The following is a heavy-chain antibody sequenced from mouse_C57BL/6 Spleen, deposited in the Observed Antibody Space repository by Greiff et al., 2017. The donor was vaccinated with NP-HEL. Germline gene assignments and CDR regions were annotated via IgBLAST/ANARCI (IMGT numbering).Heavy chain of an antibody. CDR1: GYAFSSSW. CDR3: ARLYGSSPDY. V-gene: IGHV1-82*01. Sequence: VKLVESGPELVKPGASVKISCKASGYAFSSSWMNWVKQRPGKGLEWIGRIYPGDGDTNYNGKFKGKATLTADKSSSTAYMQLSSLTSEDSAVYVCARLYGSSPDYWGQGTSVTVSS. CDR2: IYPGDGDT. J-gene: IGHJ4*01. D-gene: IGHD1-1*01.